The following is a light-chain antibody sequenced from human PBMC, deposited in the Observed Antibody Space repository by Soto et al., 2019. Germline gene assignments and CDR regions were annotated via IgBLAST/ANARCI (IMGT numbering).Light chain of an antibody. CDR2: SAS. V-gene: IGKV3-20*01. CDR3: QQYGSSRNT. J-gene: IGKJ2*01. Sequence: ENVLTQSPGTLSLSPGERATLSCRASQSVTSSYLAWYQQKPGQAPRLLIYSASSRATGVPDRFSGSGSATDFTLTISRVEPEDFAVYYCQQYGSSRNTVGQGTKVDSK. CDR1: QSVTSSY.